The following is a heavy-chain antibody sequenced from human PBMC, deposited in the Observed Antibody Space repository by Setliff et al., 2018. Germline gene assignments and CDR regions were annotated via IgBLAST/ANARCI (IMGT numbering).Heavy chain of an antibody. V-gene: IGHV3-23*03. CDR1: GFTFSNYA. CDR2: IYSGGGST. D-gene: IGHD2-15*01. CDR3: ARTCSGSGCYAGLES. Sequence: PGGSLRLSCAASGFTFSNYAMNWVRQAPGKGLEWVSLIYSGGGSTFYADSVKGRFTISRDNSKNTLYLQMNSLRAEDTAVYYCARTCSGSGCYAGLESWGQGTPVTVSS. J-gene: IGHJ4*02.